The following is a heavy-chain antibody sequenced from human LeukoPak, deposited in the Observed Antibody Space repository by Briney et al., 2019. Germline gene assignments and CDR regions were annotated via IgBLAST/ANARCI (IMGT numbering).Heavy chain of an antibody. CDR1: GGSISSHY. J-gene: IGHJ4*02. CDR2: IYYSGST. D-gene: IGHD3-22*01. Sequence: SGTLSLTCTVSGGSISSHYWSWIRQPPGKGLEWIGYIYYSGSTNYNPSLKSRVTISVDTSKNQFSLKLSSVTAADTAVYYCARSINYYYDSSGYLDWGQGTLVTVSS. CDR3: ARSINYYYDSSGYLD. V-gene: IGHV4-59*11.